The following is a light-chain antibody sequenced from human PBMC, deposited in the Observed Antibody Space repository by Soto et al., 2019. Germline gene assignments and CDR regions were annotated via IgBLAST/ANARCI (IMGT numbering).Light chain of an antibody. V-gene: IGLV1-40*01. J-gene: IGLJ3*02. CDR2: DST. CDR1: SSNIGAGYD. Sequence: QSVLTQPHSVTGAPGQRVTLSCTGGSSNIGAGYDVQWYQQFPGTVPKLLIYDSTKRPSGVPDRFSGSKSDTSASLTITGLQAEDEADYYCQSYDSSLTVVLFGGGTKVTVL. CDR3: QSYDSSLTVVL.